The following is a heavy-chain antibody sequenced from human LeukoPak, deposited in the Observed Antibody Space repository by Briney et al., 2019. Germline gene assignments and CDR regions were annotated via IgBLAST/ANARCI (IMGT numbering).Heavy chain of an antibody. Sequence: PSQTLSLTCTVSGGSISSGSYYWSWIRQPAGKGLEWIGRIYPRGSTNYNPSLKSRVTISVDTSKRQFSLRLSSVTAADTAMYYCARVGDNYGYDNWFDPWGQGTLVTVSS. D-gene: IGHD4-17*01. V-gene: IGHV4-61*02. J-gene: IGHJ5*02. CDR2: IYPRGST. CDR1: GGSISSGSYY. CDR3: ARVGDNYGYDNWFDP.